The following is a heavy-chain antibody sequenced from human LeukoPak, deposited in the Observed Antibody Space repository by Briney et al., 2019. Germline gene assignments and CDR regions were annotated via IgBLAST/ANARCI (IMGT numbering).Heavy chain of an antibody. J-gene: IGHJ4*02. D-gene: IGHD3-3*01. CDR1: GYDFTKYA. CDR3: ARDIGRITIFGVATRSTEFDY. V-gene: IGHV1-18*01. CDR2: ISAYNGNT. Sequence: ASVKVSCKASGYDFTKYAVQWVRQAPGQGLEWMGWISAYNGNTNYAQKLQGRVTMTTDTSTSTAYMELRSLRSDDTAAYYCARDIGRITIFGVATRSTEFDYWGQGTLVTVSS.